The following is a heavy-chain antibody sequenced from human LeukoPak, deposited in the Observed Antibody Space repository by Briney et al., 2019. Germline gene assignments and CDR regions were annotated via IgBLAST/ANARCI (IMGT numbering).Heavy chain of an antibody. CDR2: ISYDGSNK. CDR1: GFTFSSYA. CDR3: ARAMNRITMICPFDY. V-gene: IGHV3-30-3*01. Sequence: GGSLRLSCAASGFTFSSYAMHWVRQAPGKGLEWVAVISYDGSNKYYADSVKGRFTISRDNSKNTLYLQMNSLRAEDTAVYYCARAMNRITMICPFDYWGQGTLVTVSS. D-gene: IGHD3-22*01. J-gene: IGHJ4*02.